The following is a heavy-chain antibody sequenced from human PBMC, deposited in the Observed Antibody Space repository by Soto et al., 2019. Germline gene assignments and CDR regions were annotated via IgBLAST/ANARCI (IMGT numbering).Heavy chain of an antibody. CDR3: ARQRGLGKWYFDF. CDR1: GDSITGENW. D-gene: IGHD1-26*01. Sequence: QPQLQESGPGLVKPSETLSLTCAVSGDSITGENWWTWVRQPPGKGPEWIGSINYGGTTYYNPSLKSRVTMSVETYKNQFFLKLSSVTAAYTTVFYCARQRGLGKWYFDFWGQGTLVTVAS. CDR2: INYGGTT. V-gene: IGHV4-39*01. J-gene: IGHJ4*02.